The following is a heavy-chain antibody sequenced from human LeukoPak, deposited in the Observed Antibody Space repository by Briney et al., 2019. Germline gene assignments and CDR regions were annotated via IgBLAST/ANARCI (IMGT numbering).Heavy chain of an antibody. CDR3: ARGSGHDSSGYLVDY. CDR1: GGTFSSYS. V-gene: IGHV1-69*02. CDR2: IIPIFGIA. J-gene: IGHJ4*02. Sequence: SVKVSCKASGGTFSSYSITWLRQAPGQGLEWMGRIIPIFGIADYAQKFQGRVTIIADKSTSTAYMELSSLRSEDTAVYYCARGSGHDSSGYLVDYWGQGTLVTVSS. D-gene: IGHD3-22*01.